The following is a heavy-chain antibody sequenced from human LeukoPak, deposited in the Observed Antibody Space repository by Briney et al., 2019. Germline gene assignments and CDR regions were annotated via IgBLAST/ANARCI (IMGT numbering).Heavy chain of an antibody. Sequence: PSETLSLTCTVAGGSISSYYWSWLRQPPGKGLEWVGYIYYSGSTNYNPSLKSRVTISVDTSKNHFSLKLSSVTAADTAVYYCAGHYCDYEYGWVFDYWGQGTLVTVSS. J-gene: IGHJ4*02. CDR1: GGSISSYY. CDR3: AGHYCDYEYGWVFDY. D-gene: IGHD4-17*01. V-gene: IGHV4-59*01. CDR2: IYYSGST.